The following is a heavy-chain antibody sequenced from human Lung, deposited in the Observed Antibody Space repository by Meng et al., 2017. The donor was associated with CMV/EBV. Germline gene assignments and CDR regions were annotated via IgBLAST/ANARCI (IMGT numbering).Heavy chain of an antibody. CDR2: MNPNNGNT. CDR1: GYTFTSYD. V-gene: IGHV1-8*03. CDR3: ARAGRRITIFGVVIKRRGGVYYYYGMDV. Sequence: ASVKVSCKASGYTFTSYDLNWVRQATGQGLEWMGWMNPNNGNTGYAQKFQGRVTITRNTSISTAYVELSSLRPEDTAVYYCARAGRRITIFGVVIKRRGGVYYYYGMDVWGQGTTVTVSS. D-gene: IGHD3-3*01. J-gene: IGHJ6*02.